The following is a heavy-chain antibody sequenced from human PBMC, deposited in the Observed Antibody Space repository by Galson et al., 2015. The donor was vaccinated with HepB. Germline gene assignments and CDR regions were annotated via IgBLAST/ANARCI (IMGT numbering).Heavy chain of an antibody. CDR1: GFTFSSYG. D-gene: IGHD2-15*01. Sequence: SLRLSCAASGFTFSSYGMHWVRQAPGKGLEWVAVISYDGSNKYYADSVKGRFTISRDNSKNTLYLQMSSLRAEDTAVYYCVKDMMVVAATRIATGYWGQGTLVTVSS. J-gene: IGHJ4*02. CDR2: ISYDGSNK. CDR3: VKDMMVVAATRIATGY. V-gene: IGHV3-30*18.